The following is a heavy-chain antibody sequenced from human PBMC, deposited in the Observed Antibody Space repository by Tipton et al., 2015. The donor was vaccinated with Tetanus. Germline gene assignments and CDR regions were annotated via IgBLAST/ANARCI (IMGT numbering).Heavy chain of an antibody. J-gene: IGHJ6*02. V-gene: IGHV3-53*01. D-gene: IGHD6-19*01. CDR1: GFTVSSSY. CDR2: IYSGGST. Sequence: QLVQSGGGLIQPGGSLRLSCAASGFTVSSSYMSWVRQSPGKGLEWVSVIYSGGSTYYADSVKGRFTISRDNSKNTLYLQMNSLRAEDTAVYYCGRDRRKIPVAGKTHYYYYGMDVWGQGTTVTVSS. CDR3: GRDRRKIPVAGKTHYYYYGMDV.